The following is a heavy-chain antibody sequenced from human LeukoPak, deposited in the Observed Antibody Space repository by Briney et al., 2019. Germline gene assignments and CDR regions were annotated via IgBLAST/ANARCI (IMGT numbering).Heavy chain of an antibody. V-gene: IGHV4-59*11. J-gene: IGHJ3*01. CDR1: GGSFATHY. Sequence: SETLSLTCTVSGGSFATHYWSWIRQPPGKGLEWIGYISYIGSTNYNPSLKSRVTISIDTSKNEVSLMLTSVTAADTAVYYCASDSISINAFDAWGQGTMVTVSS. D-gene: IGHD3-10*01. CDR3: ASDSISINAFDA. CDR2: ISYIGST.